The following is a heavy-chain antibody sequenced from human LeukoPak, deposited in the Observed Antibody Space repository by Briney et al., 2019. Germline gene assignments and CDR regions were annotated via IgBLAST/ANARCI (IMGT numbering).Heavy chain of an antibody. J-gene: IGHJ5*02. V-gene: IGHV3-48*03. CDR3: ARDKVAGTSGVGYT. CDR2: ISSSGSTI. D-gene: IGHD6-19*01. Sequence: HPGGSLRLSCAASGFTFSSYEMNWVRQAPGKGLEWVSYISSSGSTIYYADSVKGRFTISRDNAKNSLYLQMNSLRVEDTAVYYCARDKVAGTSGVGYTWGQGTLVTVSS. CDR1: GFTFSSYE.